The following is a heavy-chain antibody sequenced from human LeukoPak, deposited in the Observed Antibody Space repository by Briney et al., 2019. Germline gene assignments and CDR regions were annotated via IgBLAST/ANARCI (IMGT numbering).Heavy chain of an antibody. CDR2: INHSGST. CDR3: ARGRCSSTSCSFDY. CDR1: GGSFSGYY. V-gene: IGHV4-34*01. J-gene: IGHJ4*02. D-gene: IGHD2-2*01. Sequence: SETLSLTCAVYGGSFSGYYWSWIRQPPGKGLEWIGEINHSGSTNYNPSLKSRVTISVDTSKNQSSLKLSSVTAADSAVYYRARGRCSSTSCSFDYWGQGTLVTVSS.